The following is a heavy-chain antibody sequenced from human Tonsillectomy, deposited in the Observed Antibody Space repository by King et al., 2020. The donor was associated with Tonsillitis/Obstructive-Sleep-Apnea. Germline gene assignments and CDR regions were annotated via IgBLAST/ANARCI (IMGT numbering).Heavy chain of an antibody. CDR1: GGSFSGYY. V-gene: IGHV4-34*01. J-gene: IGHJ4*02. CDR2: INHSGST. Sequence: VQLQQWGAGLLKPSETLSLTCAVYGGSFSGYYWSWIRQPPGKGLEWIGEINHSGSTNYNPSLKSRVTISVDTSKNQFSLKLSSVTAADTAVYYCGKENILVVPAAMGGGFDYWGQGTLVTVSS. CDR3: GKENILVVPAAMGGGFDY. D-gene: IGHD2-2*01.